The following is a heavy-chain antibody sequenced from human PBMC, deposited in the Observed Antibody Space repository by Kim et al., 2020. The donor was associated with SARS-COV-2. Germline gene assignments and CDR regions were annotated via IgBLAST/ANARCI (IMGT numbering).Heavy chain of an antibody. CDR1: GFTFNTYG. D-gene: IGHD1-26*01. CDR3: AKSFSGSYFGYDY. J-gene: IGHJ4*02. CDR2: ISYDGSHK. V-gene: IGHV3-30*18. Sequence: GGSLRLSCAASGFTFNTYGMHWVRQAPCKGLEWVAVISYDGSHKYYEDSVKGRFTISRDNSKNTLYLQMNSLRIEDTAVYYCAKSFSGSYFGYDYWGQGTLVTVS.